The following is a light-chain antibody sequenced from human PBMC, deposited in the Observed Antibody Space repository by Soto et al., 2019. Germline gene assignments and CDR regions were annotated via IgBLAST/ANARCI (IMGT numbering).Light chain of an antibody. Sequence: QSALTQPPSATGSPAQSVTISCTGTSSDVGGYNYVSWYQQHPGKAPKLMIYEVSKRPSGVPDRFSGSKSGNTASLTVSGLQAEDEADYYCSSYAGTNNFGVFGTGTKVTV. CDR3: SSYAGTNNFGV. CDR1: SSDVGGYNY. J-gene: IGLJ1*01. CDR2: EVS. V-gene: IGLV2-8*01.